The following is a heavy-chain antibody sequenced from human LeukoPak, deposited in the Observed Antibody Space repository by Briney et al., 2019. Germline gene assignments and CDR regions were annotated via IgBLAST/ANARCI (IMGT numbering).Heavy chain of an antibody. J-gene: IGHJ5*01. V-gene: IGHV3-7*01. Sequence: PGGSLRLTCAASGFTFSSYWMNWVRQAPGKGLEWVASTNQDGSENRYVDSVKGRFTISRDNGKNSLYLQMDSLRAEDTAVYYRARLVGWGRFDSWGRGNLVTVSS. CDR1: GFTFSSYW. D-gene: IGHD6-6*01. CDR2: TNQDGSEN. CDR3: ARLVGWGRFDS.